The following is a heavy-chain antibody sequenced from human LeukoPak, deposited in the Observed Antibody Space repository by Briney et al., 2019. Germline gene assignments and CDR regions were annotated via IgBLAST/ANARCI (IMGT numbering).Heavy chain of an antibody. CDR3: ARGVYIAAAQYGF. V-gene: IGHV4-59*01. Sequence: SETLSLTCTVSGGSISTYYWNWIRQPPGKGLEWIGYIYYSGATNCNPSLKSRVTISVDTSKNQFSLKLSSVTAADTAVYYCARGVYIAAAQYGFWGQGTLVTVSS. CDR1: GGSISTYY. CDR2: IYYSGAT. D-gene: IGHD6-13*01. J-gene: IGHJ4*02.